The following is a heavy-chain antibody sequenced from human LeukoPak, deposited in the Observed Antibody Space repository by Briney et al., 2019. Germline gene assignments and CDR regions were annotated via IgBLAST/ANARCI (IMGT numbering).Heavy chain of an antibody. CDR3: ARGLSGRYGSGSSHFDY. D-gene: IGHD3-10*01. Sequence: ASVKVSCKASGYTFTSYYMHWVRQAPGQGLEWMGIINPSGGSTSYAQKFQGRVTMTRNISISTAYMELSSLRSEDTAVYYCARGLSGRYGSGSSHFDYWGQGTLVTVPS. CDR1: GYTFTSYY. V-gene: IGHV1-46*01. J-gene: IGHJ4*02. CDR2: INPSGGST.